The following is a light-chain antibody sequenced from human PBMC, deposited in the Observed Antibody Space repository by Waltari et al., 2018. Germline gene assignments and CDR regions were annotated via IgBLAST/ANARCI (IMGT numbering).Light chain of an antibody. Sequence: SYELTQPPSVSVSPGQTARITCSGDAFPKKYAYWYQQKSGQAPVLVIYEDIKRPSGIPERFSGSSSGTTATLTISGAHVEDEADYYCYSTDSSGHDRVFGGGTKLTVL. CDR3: YSTDSSGHDRV. CDR2: EDI. J-gene: IGLJ3*02. CDR1: AFPKKY. V-gene: IGLV3-10*01.